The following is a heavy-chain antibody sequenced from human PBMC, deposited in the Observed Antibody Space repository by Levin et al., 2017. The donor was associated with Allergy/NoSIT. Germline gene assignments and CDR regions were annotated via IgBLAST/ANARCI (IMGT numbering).Heavy chain of an antibody. CDR1: GGSFSGYY. CDR3: ARGRSDRSRFDY. J-gene: IGHJ4*02. CDR2: INHSGST. Sequence: SETLSLTCAVYGGSFSGYYWSWIRQPPGKGLEWIGEINHSGSTNYNPSLKSRVTISVDTSKNQFSLKLSSVTAADTALYYCARGRSDRSRFDYWGQGTLVTVSS. V-gene: IGHV4-34*01. D-gene: IGHD1-14*01.